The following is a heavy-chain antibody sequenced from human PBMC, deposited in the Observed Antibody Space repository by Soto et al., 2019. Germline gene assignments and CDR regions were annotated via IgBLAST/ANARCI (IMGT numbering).Heavy chain of an antibody. D-gene: IGHD3-22*01. CDR3: ARVHYDSSGYYRLDYYYYYGMDV. V-gene: IGHV1-69*13. CDR2: IIPIFGTA. CDR1: GGTFSSYA. J-gene: IGHJ6*02. Sequence: SVKVSCKASGGTFSSYAISWVRQAPGQGLEWMGGIIPIFGTANYAQKFQGRVTITADESTSTAYMELSSLRSEDTAVYYCARVHYDSSGYYRLDYYYYYGMDVWGQGTTVTVSS.